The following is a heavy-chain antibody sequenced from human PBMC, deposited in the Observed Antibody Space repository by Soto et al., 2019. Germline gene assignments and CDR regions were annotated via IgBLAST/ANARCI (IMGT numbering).Heavy chain of an antibody. J-gene: IGHJ5*02. V-gene: IGHV3-23*01. CDR2: LSGSGATT. D-gene: IGHD2-21*02. CDR3: AKALCSDTDCYFPDT. CDR1: GFTFSSYA. Sequence: PGGSLRLSCGASGFTFSSYAMSWVRQAPGKGLEWVSRLSGSGATTKYADSVEGRFTISRDNSKNTLYLQMDSLSAEDTAIYYCAKALCSDTDCYFPDTWGQGTLVTVSS.